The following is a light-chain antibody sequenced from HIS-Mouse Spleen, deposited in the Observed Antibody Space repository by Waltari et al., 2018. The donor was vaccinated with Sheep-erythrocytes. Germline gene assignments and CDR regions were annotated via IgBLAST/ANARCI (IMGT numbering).Light chain of an antibody. V-gene: IGKV1-9*01. CDR2: AAS. J-gene: IGKJ4*01. CDR1: QGISSY. Sequence: DIQLTQSPSFLSASVGDRVTITCRASQGISSYLAWYQQKPGKAPKLIYAASTLQSGVPSRFSGSGSGTEFTLTISSLQPEDFATYYCQQANSFPLSFGGGTKVEIK. CDR3: QQANSFPLS.